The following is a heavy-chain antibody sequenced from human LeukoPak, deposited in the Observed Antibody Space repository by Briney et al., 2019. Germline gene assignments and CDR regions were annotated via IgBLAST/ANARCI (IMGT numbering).Heavy chain of an antibody. CDR2: ISGSGGST. CDR3: AKVVRGVNWYYFDY. D-gene: IGHD3-10*01. V-gene: IGHV3-23*01. J-gene: IGHJ4*02. CDR1: GFTFSSYD. Sequence: GGSLRLSCAASGFTFSSYDMSWVRQAPGKGLEWVSAISGSGGSTYYADSVKGRFTISRDNSKNTLYLQMNSLRAEDTAVYYCAKVVRGVNWYYFDYWGQGTLVTVSS.